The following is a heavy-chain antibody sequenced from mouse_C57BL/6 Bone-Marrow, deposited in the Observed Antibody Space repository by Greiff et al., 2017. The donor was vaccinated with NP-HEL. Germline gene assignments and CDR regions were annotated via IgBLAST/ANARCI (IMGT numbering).Heavy chain of an antibody. CDR1: GFSFNTYA. Sequence: EVKLVESGGGLVQPKGSLKLSCAASGFSFNTYAMNWVRQAPGKGLEWVARIRSKSNNYATYYADSVKDRFTISRDDSESMLYLQINNLKTEDTAMYYCGRRGWGGYYAMDYWGQGTSVTVSS. CDR2: IRSKSNNYAT. CDR3: GRRGWGGYYAMDY. D-gene: IGHD1-1*02. V-gene: IGHV10-1*01. J-gene: IGHJ4*01.